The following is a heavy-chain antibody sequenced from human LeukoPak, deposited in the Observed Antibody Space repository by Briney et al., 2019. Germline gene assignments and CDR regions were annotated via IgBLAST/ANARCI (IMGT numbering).Heavy chain of an antibody. D-gene: IGHD4-23*01. CDR1: GYTFTAYY. V-gene: IGHV1-2*02. CDR3: ARAGAERFGGYSALNS. J-gene: IGHJ4*02. Sequence: ASVKVSCKASGYTFTAYYLHWVRQAPGQGLEWMAWINPNSGGTNYAQMFQGRVTMTRDTSISTAYMELSSLTSDDTAVYHCARAGAERFGGYSALNSWGQGTLVTVSS. CDR2: INPNSGGT.